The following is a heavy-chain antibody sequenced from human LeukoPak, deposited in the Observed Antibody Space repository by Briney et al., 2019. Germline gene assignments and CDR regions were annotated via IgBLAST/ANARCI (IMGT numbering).Heavy chain of an antibody. D-gene: IGHD3-22*01. CDR1: GGSISSYY. J-gene: IGHJ4*02. V-gene: IGHV4-4*09. Sequence: SETLSLTCTVSGGSISSYYWSWIRQPPGKGLEWIGYIYTSGSTNYNPSLKSRVTISVDTSKNQFSLKLSSVTAADTAVYYCAREPIEYYFDYWGQGTLVTVSS. CDR3: AREPIEYYFDY. CDR2: IYTSGST.